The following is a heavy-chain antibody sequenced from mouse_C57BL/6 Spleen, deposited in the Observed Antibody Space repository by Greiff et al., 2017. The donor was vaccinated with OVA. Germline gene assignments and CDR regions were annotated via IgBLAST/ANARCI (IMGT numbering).Heavy chain of an antibody. CDR1: GYTFTSYW. V-gene: IGHV1-50*01. CDR3: ARRRLLRPYLYFDY. Sequence: QVQLKQPGAELVKPGASVKLSCKASGYTFTSYWMQWVKQRPGQGLEWIGEIDPSDSYTNYNQKFKGKATLTVDTSSSTAYMQLSSLTSEDSAVYYCARRRLLRPYLYFDYWGQGTTLTVSS. D-gene: IGHD2-3*01. J-gene: IGHJ2*01. CDR2: IDPSDSYT.